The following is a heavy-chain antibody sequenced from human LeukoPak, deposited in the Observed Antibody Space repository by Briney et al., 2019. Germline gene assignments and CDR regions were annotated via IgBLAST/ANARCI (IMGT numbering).Heavy chain of an antibody. V-gene: IGHV3-7*01. CDR3: ARDPSRRYTYGYGDS. D-gene: IGHD5-18*01. Sequence: GGSLRLSCAASGFTFSGYWMNWVRRIPGKGLEWVAIINQDGSEKYFLDSVKGRFTISRDNAKNSLYLQMNSLRAEDTGLYYCARDPSRRYTYGYGDSWGQGTLVTVSS. CDR2: INQDGSEK. CDR1: GFTFSGYW. J-gene: IGHJ4*02.